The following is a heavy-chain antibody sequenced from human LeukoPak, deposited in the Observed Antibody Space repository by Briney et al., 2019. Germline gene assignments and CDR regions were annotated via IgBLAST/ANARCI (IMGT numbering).Heavy chain of an antibody. CDR1: GFDFSSNW. CDR2: IKGDGIST. D-gene: IGHD6-19*01. Sequence: GGSLRLSCAASGFDFSSNWMHWVRHAPGQGLVWVSRIKGDGISTNYADSVKGRFTISRDIAKNTLYLQMNSLRAEDTGVYYCAKGGPYSSGWYDYWGQGTLVTVSS. CDR3: AKGGPYSSGWYDY. V-gene: IGHV3-74*01. J-gene: IGHJ4*02.